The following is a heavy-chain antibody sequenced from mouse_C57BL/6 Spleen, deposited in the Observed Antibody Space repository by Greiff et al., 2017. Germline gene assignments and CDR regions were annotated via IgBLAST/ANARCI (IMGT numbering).Heavy chain of an antibody. Sequence: VQLQQSGAELVRPGASVTLSCKASGYTFTDYEMHWVKQTPVHGLEWIGAIDPETGGTAYNQKFKGKAILTADKSSSTAYMELRSLTSEDSAVYYCTRRGGYDYENYARDYWGQGTSVTVSS. D-gene: IGHD2-4*01. CDR2: IDPETGGT. V-gene: IGHV1-15*01. CDR1: GYTFTDYE. J-gene: IGHJ4*01. CDR3: TRRGGYDYENYARDY.